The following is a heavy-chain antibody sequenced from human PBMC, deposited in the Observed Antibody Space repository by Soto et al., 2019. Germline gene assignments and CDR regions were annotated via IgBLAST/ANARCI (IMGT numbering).Heavy chain of an antibody. V-gene: IGHV1-18*01. J-gene: IGHJ4*02. CDR2: ISAYNGNT. CDR3: ARGAWFGELLGNGDY. CDR1: GYTFTSYG. Sequence: QVQLLQSGAEVKKPGASVKVSCKASGYTFTSYGISWVRQAPGQGREWMGWISAYNGNTNNAQKLKGRVTMTTDTSTRTAYMELRSLRSDDTAVYYCARGAWFGELLGNGDYWGQGTLVTVSS. D-gene: IGHD3-10*01.